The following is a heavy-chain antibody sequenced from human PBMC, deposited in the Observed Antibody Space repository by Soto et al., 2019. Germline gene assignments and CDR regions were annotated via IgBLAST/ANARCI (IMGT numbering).Heavy chain of an antibody. J-gene: IGHJ6*02. CDR2: IYESGTT. V-gene: IGHV4-30-4*01. CDR3: ASSERIQLWLHGMDV. CDR1: GGSISSGDYY. D-gene: IGHD5-18*01. Sequence: QVQLQESGPGLVKPSQTLSLTCTVSGGSISSGDYYWSWNRQPPGKGLEWIGYIYESGTTYYSPPLQSRVTISVDTSKNQFSLTLSSVTAADTAVYYCASSERIQLWLHGMDVWGQGTMVTVSS.